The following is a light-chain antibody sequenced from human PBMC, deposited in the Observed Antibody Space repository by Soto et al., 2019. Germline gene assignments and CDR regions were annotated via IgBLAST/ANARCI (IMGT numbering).Light chain of an antibody. CDR1: ESVGSSL. J-gene: IGKJ5*01. V-gene: IGKV3-20*01. CDR3: QHNGRS. Sequence: EILLTQSPCTLALSPGESAALSCRTSESVGSSLLAWYQQKPGQAPSLIIYAASSRATGISERFSGSGSGTDFTLIINRLDPEEAAVYYCQHNGRSVGQGTRVDIK. CDR2: AAS.